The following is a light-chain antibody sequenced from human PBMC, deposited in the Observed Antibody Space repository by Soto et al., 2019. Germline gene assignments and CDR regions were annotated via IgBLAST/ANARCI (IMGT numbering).Light chain of an antibody. CDR3: FSYTSSTTAV. CDR2: EVN. J-gene: IGLJ1*01. V-gene: IGLV2-14*01. CDR1: NSDIGGYNF. Sequence: QSALTQPASVSGSPGQSITISCAGTNSDIGGYNFVSWYQQHPGKAPKLIIFEVNKRPSGVSNRFSGSKSGNTASLTISGLQAEDEADSYCFSYTSSTTAVFGTGTKLTVL.